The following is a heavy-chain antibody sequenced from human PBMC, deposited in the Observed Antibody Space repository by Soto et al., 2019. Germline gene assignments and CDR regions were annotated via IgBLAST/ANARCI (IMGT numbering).Heavy chain of an antibody. CDR3: ARDQARGQNKGFFDS. J-gene: IGHJ4*02. Sequence: SGGSLRLSCAASGFTFSSYSMNWVRQAPGKGLEWVSYISSSSSTIYYADSVKGRFTISRDNAKNSLYLQMNSLRDEDTAVYYCARDQARGQNKGFFDSWGQETLVTVSS. CDR1: GFTFSSYS. CDR2: ISSSSSTI. D-gene: IGHD3-3*01. V-gene: IGHV3-48*02.